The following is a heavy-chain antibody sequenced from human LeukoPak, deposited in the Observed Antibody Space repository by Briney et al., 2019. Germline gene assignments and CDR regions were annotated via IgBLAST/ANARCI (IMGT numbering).Heavy chain of an antibody. J-gene: IGHJ5*02. V-gene: IGHV1-8*03. D-gene: IGHD3-3*01. Sequence: ASVKVSCKASGYTFTSYDINWVRQATGQGLEWMGWMNPNSGNTGYAQKFQGRVTITRNTSISTAYMELSSLRSEDTAVYYCARVGYDFWSGYYYNWFDPWGQGTLVTVSS. CDR3: ARVGYDFWSGYYYNWFDP. CDR1: GYTFTSYD. CDR2: MNPNSGNT.